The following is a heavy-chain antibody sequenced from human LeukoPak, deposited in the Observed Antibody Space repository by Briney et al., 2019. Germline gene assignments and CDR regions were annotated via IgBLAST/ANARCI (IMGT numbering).Heavy chain of an antibody. D-gene: IGHD6-19*01. Sequence: SETLSLTCTVSGGSISSYYWSWIRQPPGKGLEWTGYSYYSGSTNYNPSLKSRVTISENTSKNQFSLKLSSGTAADTAVYYCARDWGPNSGGWSGYFDYWGQGTLVTVSS. CDR2: SYYSGST. CDR1: GGSISSYY. CDR3: ARDWGPNSGGWSGYFDY. J-gene: IGHJ4*02. V-gene: IGHV4-59*01.